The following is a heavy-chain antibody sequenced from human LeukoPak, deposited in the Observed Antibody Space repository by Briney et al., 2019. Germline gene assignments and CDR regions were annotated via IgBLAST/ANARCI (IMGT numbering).Heavy chain of an antibody. V-gene: IGHV3-53*01. Sequence: QTGGSLRLSCAVSGFTVSGNYMSWVRQAPGKGLEWVSLIYSGGTTYYADSVKGRFTISRDNSKNTLYLQMNSLRAEDTAVYYCARRAGGYSHPYDYWGQGILVTVSS. J-gene: IGHJ4*02. D-gene: IGHD4-23*01. CDR1: GFTVSGNY. CDR2: IYSGGTT. CDR3: ARRAGGYSHPYDY.